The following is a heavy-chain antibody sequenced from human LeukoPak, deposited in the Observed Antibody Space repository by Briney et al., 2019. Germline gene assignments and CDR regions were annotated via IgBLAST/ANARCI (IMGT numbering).Heavy chain of an antibody. J-gene: IGHJ5*02. V-gene: IGHV4-4*07. Sequence: PSETLSLTCTVSGGSISSYYWSWIRQPAGKGLEWIGRIYTSGSTNYNPSLKSRVTISVDKSKNQFSLKLSSVTAADTAVYYCARDSLVVVPPRPGYWFDPWGKGTLVTVSS. CDR2: IYTSGST. CDR1: GGSISSYY. D-gene: IGHD2-2*01. CDR3: ARDSLVVVPPRPGYWFDP.